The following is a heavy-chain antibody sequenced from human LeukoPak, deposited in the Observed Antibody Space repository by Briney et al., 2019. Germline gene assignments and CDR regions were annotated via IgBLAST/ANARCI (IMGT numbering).Heavy chain of an antibody. J-gene: IGHJ4*02. CDR3: ARQTGAYDSSGYYHYYFDY. D-gene: IGHD3-22*01. CDR1: GGSFSSYY. V-gene: IGHV4-59*08. Sequence: SETLSLTCTVSGGSFSSYYWRWIRQPPGKGLEWIGDIYYSGSTNYNPSLKSRVTISVDTSKNQFSLKLSSVTAADTAVYYCARQTGAYDSSGYYHYYFDYWGQGTLVTVSS. CDR2: IYYSGST.